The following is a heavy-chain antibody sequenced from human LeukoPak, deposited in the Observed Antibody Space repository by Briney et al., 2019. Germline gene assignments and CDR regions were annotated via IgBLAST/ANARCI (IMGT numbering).Heavy chain of an antibody. J-gene: IGHJ4*02. D-gene: IGHD3-10*01. CDR2: ISGSGGST. Sequence: PGGSLRLSCAASGFTFSSYAMSWVRQAPGKGLEWVSAISGSGGSTYYADSVKGRFTISRDNSKNTLYLQMNSLRAEDTAVYYCARDGINYYGSGSYPDYWGQGTLVTVSS. CDR3: ARDGINYYGSGSYPDY. V-gene: IGHV3-23*01. CDR1: GFTFSSYA.